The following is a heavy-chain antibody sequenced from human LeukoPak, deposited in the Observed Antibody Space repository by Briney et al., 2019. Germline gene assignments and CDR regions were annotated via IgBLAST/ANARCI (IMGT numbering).Heavy chain of an antibody. Sequence: SETLSLSCTVSGVSIITYYWSWIRQPAGKGLEWIGRIYSSGRTNYHPSLESRVTMSVDTSKNQFSLNLTSVTAADTAVYYCARAYGDLYFVYWGQGILVTVSS. CDR3: ARAYGDLYFVY. V-gene: IGHV4-4*07. CDR2: IYSSGRT. D-gene: IGHD4-17*01. CDR1: GVSIITYY. J-gene: IGHJ4*02.